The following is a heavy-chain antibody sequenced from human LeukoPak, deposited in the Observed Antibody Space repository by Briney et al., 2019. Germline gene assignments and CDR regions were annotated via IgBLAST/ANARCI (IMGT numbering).Heavy chain of an antibody. CDR2: ISYDGSNK. D-gene: IGHD6-13*01. Sequence: PGGSLRLSCAASGFTFSSYGMHWVRQAPGKGLEWVSVISYDGSNKYYADSVKGRFTISRDNSKNTLYLQMNSLRAEDTAVYYCAKDSHRAAAGPFDYWGQGTLVTVSS. J-gene: IGHJ4*02. CDR3: AKDSHRAAAGPFDY. CDR1: GFTFSSYG. V-gene: IGHV3-30*18.